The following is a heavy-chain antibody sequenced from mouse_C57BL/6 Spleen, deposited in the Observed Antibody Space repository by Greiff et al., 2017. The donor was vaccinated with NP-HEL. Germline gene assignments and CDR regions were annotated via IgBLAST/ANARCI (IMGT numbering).Heavy chain of an antibody. V-gene: IGHV3-6*01. D-gene: IGHD1-1*01. CDR1: GYSITSGYY. CDR2: ISYDGSN. CDR3: ARDDFRTKGYAMDY. J-gene: IGHJ4*01. Sequence: DVKLQESGPGLVKPSQSLSLTCSVTGYSITSGYYWNWIRQFPGNKLEWMGYISYDGSNNYNPSLKNRISITRDTSKNQFFLKLNSVTTEDTATYYCARDDFRTKGYAMDYWGQGTSVTVSS.